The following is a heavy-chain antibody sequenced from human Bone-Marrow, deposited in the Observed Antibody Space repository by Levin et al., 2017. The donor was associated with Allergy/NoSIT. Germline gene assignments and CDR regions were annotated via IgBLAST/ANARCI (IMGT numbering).Heavy chain of an antibody. CDR2: IHYTGST. CDR3: ARLDALQYCLGY. D-gene: IGHD2/OR15-2a*01. J-gene: IGHJ4*02. V-gene: IGHV4-59*11. CDR1: SGSIDSRY. Sequence: SETLSLTCSVSSGSIDSRYWSWVRQPPGKELEWIGYIHYTGSTKYNPSLKSRVTISVDKSKNQFSLKLNSVTAADTAVYYCARLDALQYCLGYWGQGTLVTVSS.